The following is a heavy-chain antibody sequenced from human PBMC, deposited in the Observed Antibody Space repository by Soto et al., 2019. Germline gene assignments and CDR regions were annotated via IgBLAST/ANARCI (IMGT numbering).Heavy chain of an antibody. Sequence: SETLSLTCAVYGGSFSGYYWSWIRQPPGKGLEWIGEINHSGSTNYNPSLKSRVTISVDTSKNQFSLKLSSVTAADTAVYYCARVGQFWSGYRVDYYYYMDVWGKGTTVTVSS. J-gene: IGHJ6*03. D-gene: IGHD3-3*02. CDR3: ARVGQFWSGYRVDYYYYMDV. V-gene: IGHV4-34*01. CDR2: INHSGST. CDR1: GGSFSGYY.